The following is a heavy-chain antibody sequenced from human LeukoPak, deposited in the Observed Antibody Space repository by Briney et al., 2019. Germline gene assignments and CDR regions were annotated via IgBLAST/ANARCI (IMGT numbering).Heavy chain of an antibody. V-gene: IGHV3-21*01. CDR1: GFTFSSYS. CDR2: ISSSSSYI. D-gene: IGHD2-2*01. CDR3: ARDLTPRYQLPRGFDP. J-gene: IGHJ5*02. Sequence: PGGSLRLSCAASGFTFSSYSMSWVRQAPGKGLEWVSSISSSSSYIYYADSVKGRFTISRDNAKNSLYLQMNSLRAEDTAVYYRARDLTPRYQLPRGFDPWGQGTLVTVSS.